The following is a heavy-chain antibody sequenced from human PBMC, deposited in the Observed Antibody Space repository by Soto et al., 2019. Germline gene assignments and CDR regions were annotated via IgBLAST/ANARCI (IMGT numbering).Heavy chain of an antibody. V-gene: IGHV4-31*03. CDR1: GVTVSSDAYY. J-gene: IGHJ4*02. CDR3: ARYRFSGNRWSKFDY. D-gene: IGHD3-16*02. Sequence: QVQLLQSGPGLVKSSQTLSLTCTVSGVTVSSDAYYWSWIRQHPGTGLEWIGNIYHTGTTYYSTSLKSRIAISLDASKNQFSLTLTSVTAADTAVYFCARYRFSGNRWSKFDYWGQGTLVNVSS. CDR2: IYHTGTT.